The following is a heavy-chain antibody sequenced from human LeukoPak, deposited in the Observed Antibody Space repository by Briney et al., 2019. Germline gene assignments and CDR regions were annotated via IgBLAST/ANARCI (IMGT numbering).Heavy chain of an antibody. CDR3: AREPSGSLDY. CDR2: IKQDGSEK. J-gene: IGHJ4*02. CDR1: GFTFNYYW. D-gene: IGHD1-26*01. Sequence: GGPLRLSCAASGFTFNYYWMSWVRQAPGKGLEWVANIKQDGSEKYYVDSVKGRFTISRDNAKNSLYLQMNGLRAEDTAVYYCAREPSGSLDYWGQGTLVTVSS. V-gene: IGHV3-7*01.